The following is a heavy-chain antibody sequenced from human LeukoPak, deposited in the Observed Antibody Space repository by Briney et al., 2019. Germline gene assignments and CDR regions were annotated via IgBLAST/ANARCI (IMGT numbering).Heavy chain of an antibody. J-gene: IGHJ3*02. CDR2: INPSGGST. D-gene: IGHD4-23*01. V-gene: IGHV1-46*03. Sequence: AAVKVSCKASGYTFTGYYMHWVRQAPGQGLEWMGIINPSGGSTSYAQKFQGRVTMTRDTSTSTVYMELSSLRSEDTAVYYCARVRYGGDAFDIWGQGTMVTVSS. CDR3: ARVRYGGDAFDI. CDR1: GYTFTGYY.